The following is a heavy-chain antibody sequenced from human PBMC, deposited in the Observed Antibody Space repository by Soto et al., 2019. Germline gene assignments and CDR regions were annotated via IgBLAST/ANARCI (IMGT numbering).Heavy chain of an antibody. CDR3: ARGGFSADDKSDWFDP. CDR1: GGSISSPTYY. CDR2: IFYNGRT. D-gene: IGHD5-12*01. J-gene: IGHJ5*02. Sequence: QVPLQEPGPGLVKPSETLSLTCSVSGGSISSPTYYWGWVRRAPGGGPEWIGNIFYNGRTDYNPSLQSRVTISVDTSKNQFSLRLASVTAADTAVYYCARGGFSADDKSDWFDPWGHGTLVTVS. V-gene: IGHV4-39*02.